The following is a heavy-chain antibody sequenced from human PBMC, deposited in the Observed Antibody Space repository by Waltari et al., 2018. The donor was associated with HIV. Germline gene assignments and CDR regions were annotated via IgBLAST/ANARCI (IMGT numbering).Heavy chain of an antibody. Sequence: DVLLVESGGGLVQPGGSLRLSCAASGFTCSNYNMHWVRQAPGKGLEWLASITSDSDAIYYAQSVRGRFIVSRDNADNSLHLEMNSLRADDTAVYYCARDDSGAYHLGWFDPWGQGTLVSVSS. CDR1: GFTCSNYN. D-gene: IGHD3-22*01. CDR2: ITSDSDAI. CDR3: ARDDSGAYHLGWFDP. V-gene: IGHV3-48*01. J-gene: IGHJ5*02.